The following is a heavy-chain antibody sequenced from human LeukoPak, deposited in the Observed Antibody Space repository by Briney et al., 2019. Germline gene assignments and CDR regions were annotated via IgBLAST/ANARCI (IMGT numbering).Heavy chain of an antibody. J-gene: IGHJ6*02. CDR3: ARLYDFWSGYPYYYYGMDV. CDR2: MNPNSGNT. V-gene: IGHV1-8*01. Sequence: ASVKVSCKASGYTFTSYDINWVRQAPGQGLEWMGWMNPNSGNTGYAQKFQGRVAMTRNTSISTAYMELSSLRSEDTAVYYCARLYDFWSGYPYYYYGMDVWGQGTTVTVSS. D-gene: IGHD3-3*01. CDR1: GYTFTSYD.